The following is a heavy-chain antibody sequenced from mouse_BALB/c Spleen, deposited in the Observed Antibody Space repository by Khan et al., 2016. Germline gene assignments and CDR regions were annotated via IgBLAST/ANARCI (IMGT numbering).Heavy chain of an antibody. D-gene: IGHD2-4*01. CDR3: ARLHYDARFAY. J-gene: IGHJ3*01. CDR2: ISPDSSTT. CDR1: GFDFSSYW. V-gene: IGHV4-1*02. Sequence: EVQLQESGGGLVQPGGSLNLSCVASGFDFSSYWMRWVRQAPGKGLEWIGEISPDSSTTYYTPSLKDKIILSRDNAKNTLSLLMSNLTSEDTALWYCARLHYDARFAYWGQGTLVTVSA.